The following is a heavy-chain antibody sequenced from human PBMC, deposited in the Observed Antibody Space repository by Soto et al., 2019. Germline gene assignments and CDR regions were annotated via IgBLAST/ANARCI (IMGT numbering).Heavy chain of an antibody. Sequence: PGGSLRLSCAASGFTFSSYGMHWVRQAPGKGLEWVAVISYDGSNKYYADSVKGRFTISRDNSKNTLYLQMNSLRAEDTAVYYCAKDLEDIVATMGGWMRVYGMDVWGQGTTVTVSS. D-gene: IGHD5-12*01. CDR2: ISYDGSNK. J-gene: IGHJ6*02. CDR3: AKDLEDIVATMGGWMRVYGMDV. V-gene: IGHV3-30*18. CDR1: GFTFSSYG.